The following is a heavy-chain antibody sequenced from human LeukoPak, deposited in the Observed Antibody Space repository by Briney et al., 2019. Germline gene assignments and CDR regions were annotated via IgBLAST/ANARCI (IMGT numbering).Heavy chain of an antibody. CDR1: GYTFTSYG. D-gene: IGHD6-19*01. J-gene: IGHJ6*02. Sequence: ASVKVSCKASGYTFTSYGISWVRQAPGQGLEWMGWISAYNGNTNYAQKLWGRVTMTTDTSTSTAYMELRSLRSDDTAVYYCAREPDSSGWYYYDYYYGMDVWGQGTTVTVSS. V-gene: IGHV1-18*01. CDR2: ISAYNGNT. CDR3: AREPDSSGWYYYDYYYGMDV.